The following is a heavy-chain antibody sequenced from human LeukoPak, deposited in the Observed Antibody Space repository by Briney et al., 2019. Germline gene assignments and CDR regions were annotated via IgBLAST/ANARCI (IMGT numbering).Heavy chain of an antibody. CDR3: ARRPTGDPKFDY. J-gene: IGHJ4*02. CDR1: GGSISSRNHY. CDR2: IYSSGST. V-gene: IGHV4-61*05. D-gene: IGHD7-27*01. Sequence: SETLSLTCSVSGGSISSRNHYWGWIRQPPGKGLEWIGYIYSSGSTYYNPSLKSRVTISVDTSKNRFSLKLSTVTAADTAVYYCARRPTGDPKFDYWGQGTLVTVSS.